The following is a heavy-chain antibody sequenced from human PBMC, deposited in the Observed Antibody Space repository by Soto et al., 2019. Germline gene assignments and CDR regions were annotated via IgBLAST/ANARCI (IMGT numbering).Heavy chain of an antibody. CDR2: IKEDGTEQ. Sequence: GGSLRLSCAASGFSFSGYCMSWVRQAPGKGPEWVANIKEDGTEQHYVDSVKGRFTISRDNSENSLFLQMNNLRAEDSAIYYCAITTSTVSYWFDPWGPGTQVTVSS. CDR3: AITTSTVSYWFDP. D-gene: IGHD4-4*01. CDR1: GFSFSGYC. V-gene: IGHV3-7*03. J-gene: IGHJ5*02.